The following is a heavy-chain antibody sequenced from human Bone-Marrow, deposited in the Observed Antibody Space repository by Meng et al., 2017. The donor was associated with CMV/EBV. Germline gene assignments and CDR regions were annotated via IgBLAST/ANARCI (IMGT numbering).Heavy chain of an antibody. CDR1: GFTFSDYF. J-gene: IGHJ4*02. Sequence: QVYLVEFWGGLVRPGGSLGLSCVASGFTFSDYFMIWVRQAPGKGLEWVSYTSGPGTNTDYADSVKGRFTISRDNSKNTLYLQMNSLRAEDTAVYYCAKARYSSANYFDYWGQGTLVTVSS. V-gene: IGHV3-11*05. CDR2: TSGPGTNT. D-gene: IGHD6-25*01. CDR3: AKARYSSANYFDY.